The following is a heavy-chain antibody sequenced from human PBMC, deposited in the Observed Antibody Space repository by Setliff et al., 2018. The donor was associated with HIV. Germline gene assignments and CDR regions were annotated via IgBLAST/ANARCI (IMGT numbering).Heavy chain of an antibody. J-gene: IGHJ4*02. D-gene: IGHD1-26*01. CDR3: ARQREWDLLPDYFDS. V-gene: IGHV4-38-2*01. CDR2: IYHSGIT. Sequence: SETLSLTCGVSGYSITSGDCWGWIRQPPGKGLEWIGSIYHSGITYYNPSLNSRVNISMGTSKNQFSLKLSSVTAADTAVYCCARQREWDLLPDYFDSWGQGTLVTVSS. CDR1: GYSITSGDC.